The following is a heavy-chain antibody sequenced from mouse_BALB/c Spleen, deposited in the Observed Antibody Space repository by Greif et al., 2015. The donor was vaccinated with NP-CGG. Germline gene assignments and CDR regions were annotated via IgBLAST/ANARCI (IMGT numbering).Heavy chain of an antibody. J-gene: IGHJ2*01. D-gene: IGHD4-1*01. Sequence: LVESGAELVKPGASVKLSCTVSGFNIKDTYMHWVKQRPEQGLEWIGRIDPANGNTKYDPKFQGKATITADTSSNTAYLQLSSLTSEDTAVYYCARKLGRGLYFDYWGQGTTLTVSS. CDR1: GFNIKDTY. CDR3: ARKLGRGLYFDY. V-gene: IGHV14-3*02. CDR2: IDPANGNT.